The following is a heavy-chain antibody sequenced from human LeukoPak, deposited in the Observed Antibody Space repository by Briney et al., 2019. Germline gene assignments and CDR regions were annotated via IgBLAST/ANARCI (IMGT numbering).Heavy chain of an antibody. Sequence: PGGSLRLSCAASGFTLSSYVMHWVRQAPGKGLEWVAVISYDGSNKYYADSVKGRFTISRDNSKNTLYLQMNSLRAEDTAVYYCARAMVRGVIIGTSWFDPWGQGTLVTVSS. CDR3: ARAMVRGVIIGTSWFDP. D-gene: IGHD3-10*01. V-gene: IGHV3-30*04. CDR1: GFTLSSYV. CDR2: ISYDGSNK. J-gene: IGHJ5*02.